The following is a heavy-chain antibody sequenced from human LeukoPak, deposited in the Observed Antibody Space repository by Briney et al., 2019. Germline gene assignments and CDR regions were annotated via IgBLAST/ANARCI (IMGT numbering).Heavy chain of an antibody. J-gene: IGHJ4*02. V-gene: IGHV3-48*03. CDR3: ARTMTPPDY. CDR1: GFTFSSFE. Sequence: GGSLRLSCAASGFTFSSFEMKWVRQAPGKGLEWVSYISSGGSTIYYADSVKGRFTVSRDNAKNTLSLQMNNLTAEDTAVYYCARTMTPPDYWGQGALVTVSS. CDR2: ISSGGSTI. D-gene: IGHD3-22*01.